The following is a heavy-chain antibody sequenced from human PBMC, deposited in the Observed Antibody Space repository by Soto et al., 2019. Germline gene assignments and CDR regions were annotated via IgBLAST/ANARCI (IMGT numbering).Heavy chain of an antibody. Sequence: GGSLRLSCAASGFTFSSYAMSWVRQATGKGLEWVSAISGSGGSTYYADSVKGRFTIDRDNSKITLYLQMNSLRAEDTAVYYCAKGTLIAAAGTAFDIWGQGTMVTVSS. J-gene: IGHJ3*02. D-gene: IGHD6-13*01. CDR3: AKGTLIAAAGTAFDI. V-gene: IGHV3-23*01. CDR2: ISGSGGST. CDR1: GFTFSSYA.